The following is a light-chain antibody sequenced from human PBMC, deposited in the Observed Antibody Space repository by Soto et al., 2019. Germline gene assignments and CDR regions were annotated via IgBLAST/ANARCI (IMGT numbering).Light chain of an antibody. J-gene: IGLJ3*02. CDR3: SSYTSSVWV. CDR2: EVS. Sequence: QSALTQPASVSGSPGQSITISCTGTSSDVGGYNYVSWYQPHPGKAPKLMIYEVSNRPSGVSNRFSGSKSGNTASLTISGLQAEDEADYYCSSYTSSVWVFGGGTQLTVL. V-gene: IGLV2-14*01. CDR1: SSDVGGYNY.